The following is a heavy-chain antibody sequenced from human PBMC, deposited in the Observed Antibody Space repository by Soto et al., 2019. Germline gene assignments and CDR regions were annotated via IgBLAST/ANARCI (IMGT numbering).Heavy chain of an antibody. CDR2: IYPGDSDP. V-gene: IGHV5-51*01. Sequence: ESLKIPCKGSGSSFTSYWIGLVRQMTGKGLEWMGIIYPGDSDPIYSPSFPGQVTISADKSISPAYLQGNSLKASDTAMYYCARPPDSASYYYFDQWGQGTPVTVSS. CDR3: ARPPDSASYYYFDQ. D-gene: IGHD1-26*01. J-gene: IGHJ4*02. CDR1: GSSFTSYW.